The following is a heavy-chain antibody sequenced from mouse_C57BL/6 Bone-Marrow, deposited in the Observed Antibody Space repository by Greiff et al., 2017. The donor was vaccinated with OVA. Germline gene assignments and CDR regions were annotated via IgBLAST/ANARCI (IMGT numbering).Heavy chain of an antibody. CDR2: IDPSDSET. CDR1: GYTFTGYW. V-gene: IGHV1-52*01. Sequence: QVQLQQPGAELVRPGSSVKLSCKASGYTFTGYWMHWVKQRPIQGLEWIGNIDPSDSETHYNQKFKDKATLTVDKSSSTAYMQLSSLTSEDSAVYYCARYYGSYWYFDVWGTGTTVTVSS. CDR3: ARYYGSYWYFDV. J-gene: IGHJ1*03. D-gene: IGHD1-1*01.